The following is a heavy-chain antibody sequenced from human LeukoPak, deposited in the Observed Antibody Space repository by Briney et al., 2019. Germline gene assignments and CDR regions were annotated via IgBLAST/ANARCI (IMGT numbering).Heavy chain of an antibody. V-gene: IGHV3-21*01. J-gene: IGHJ5*02. CDR2: ISSSRSYI. CDR3: ARDTVRGVTNWFDP. Sequence: GGSLRLSCAASGFTFSSYSMNWVRQAPGEGLEWVSSISSSRSYIYYADSVKGRFTISRDNAKNSLYLQMNSLRAEDTAVYYCARDTVRGVTNWFDPWGQGTLVTVSS. CDR1: GFTFSSYS. D-gene: IGHD3-10*01.